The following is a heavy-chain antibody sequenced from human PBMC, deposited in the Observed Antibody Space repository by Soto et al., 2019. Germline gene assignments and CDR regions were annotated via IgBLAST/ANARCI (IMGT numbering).Heavy chain of an antibody. V-gene: IGHV1-46*03. CDR1: GYAFTSNS. J-gene: IGHJ4*02. Sequence: SRASGYAFTSNSMQWVRQAPGQGLEWMGIINPNADTTTYAQKFQGRVTMTRDTSTSTVYMELTSLRSEDTVVYYCTRRGSGSNSDFWGQGTLVTVSS. CDR2: INPNADTT. CDR3: TRRGSGSNSDF. D-gene: IGHD3-10*01.